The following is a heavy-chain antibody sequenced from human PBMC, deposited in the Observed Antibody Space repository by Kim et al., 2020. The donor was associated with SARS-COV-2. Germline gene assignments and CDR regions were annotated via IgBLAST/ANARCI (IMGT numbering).Heavy chain of an antibody. D-gene: IGHD2-8*01. J-gene: IGHJ4*02. CDR3: ARGRGVLMVYAFDY. Sequence: PSFQGQVTISADKSISTAYLQWSSLKASDTAMYYCARGRGVLMVYAFDYWGQGTLVTVSS. V-gene: IGHV5-51*01.